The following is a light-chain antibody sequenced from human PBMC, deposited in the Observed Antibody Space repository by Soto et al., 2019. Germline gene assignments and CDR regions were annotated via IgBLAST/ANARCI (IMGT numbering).Light chain of an antibody. CDR3: QHYNNWPPCT. V-gene: IGKV3-15*01. J-gene: IGKJ1*01. CDR1: QSVSSN. CDR2: GAS. Sequence: EIVMTQSPATLSVSPGERATLSCRASQSVSSNLAWYQQKPGQAPRLLIYGASTRATGIPARFSGSGSGTEFTLTISSLQSEDFAVYYCQHYNNWPPCTFGQGTKVEI.